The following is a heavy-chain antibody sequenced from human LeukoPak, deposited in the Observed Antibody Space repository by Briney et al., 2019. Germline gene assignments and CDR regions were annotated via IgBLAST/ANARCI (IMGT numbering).Heavy chain of an antibody. D-gene: IGHD6-13*01. V-gene: IGHV3-23*01. J-gene: IGHJ4*02. Sequence: GGSLRLSCAASGFTFSSYGMSWVRQARGKGVEGVSAISGSGGSTYYADSVKGRFTISRDNAKNSLYLQMNSLRAEDTAVYYCARDLMGIAYRGAFYYWGQGTLVTVSS. CDR2: ISGSGGST. CDR1: GFTFSSYG. CDR3: ARDLMGIAYRGAFYY.